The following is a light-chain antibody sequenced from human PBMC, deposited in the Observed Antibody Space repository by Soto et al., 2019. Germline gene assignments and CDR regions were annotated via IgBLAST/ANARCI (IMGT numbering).Light chain of an antibody. CDR3: QLYGGSHMFS. Sequence: EVVLTQSPGTLPLSPGEGATLSCRVSQSVSSSYLAWYQQKPGQAPRLLIYAASSRATDVPDRFSGSGSGTDFTLTISRLEPEDFAVYYCQLYGGSHMFSFGQGTKLQIK. CDR2: AAS. V-gene: IGKV3-20*01. CDR1: QSVSSSY. J-gene: IGKJ2*01.